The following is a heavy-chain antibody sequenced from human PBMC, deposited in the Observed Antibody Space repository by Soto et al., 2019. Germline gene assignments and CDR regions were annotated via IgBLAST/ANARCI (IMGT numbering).Heavy chain of an antibody. CDR1: GFTFSSHS. D-gene: IGHD2-8*01. Sequence: PGGSLRLSCAASGFTFSSHSMTWVRQAPGKGLEWVSSISSSSSYIYYADSVKGRFTISRDNAKNSLYLQMNSLRSEDTAVYFCARVRCFNGLCHTADYGMDVWGQGTTVTVSS. J-gene: IGHJ6*02. V-gene: IGHV3-21*04. CDR3: ARVRCFNGLCHTADYGMDV. CDR2: ISSSSSYI.